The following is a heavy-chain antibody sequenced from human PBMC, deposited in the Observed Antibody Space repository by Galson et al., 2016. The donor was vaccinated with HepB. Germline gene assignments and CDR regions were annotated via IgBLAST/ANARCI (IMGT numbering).Heavy chain of an antibody. CDR1: GLTFSSFA. Sequence: SLRLSCAASGLTFSSFAMSWVRQAPGKGLEWVSGIIGSGGRTWYADSVKGRFSISRDNSKNTLYLQLATLRAEDTAAYYCAKMKGQNYYDYGMDVWGQGTTVTVSS. CDR3: AKMKGQNYYDYGMDV. J-gene: IGHJ6*02. CDR2: IIGSGGRT. V-gene: IGHV3-23*01.